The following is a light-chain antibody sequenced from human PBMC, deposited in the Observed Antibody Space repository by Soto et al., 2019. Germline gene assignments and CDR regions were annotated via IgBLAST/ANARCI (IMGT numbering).Light chain of an antibody. V-gene: IGKV1-5*03. CDR1: QTISSW. CDR3: QQYNSQWT. Sequence: DIQMTQSPSTLSGSVGDRVTITCRASQTISSWLAWYQQKPGKAPKLLIYKASTLKSGVPSRFSGSGSGTKFTLTISSLQPDDFATYYCQQYNSQWTFGQGTKVDIK. CDR2: KAS. J-gene: IGKJ1*01.